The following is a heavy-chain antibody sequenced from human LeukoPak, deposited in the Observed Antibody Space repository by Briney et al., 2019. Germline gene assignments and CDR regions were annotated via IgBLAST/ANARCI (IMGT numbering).Heavy chain of an antibody. CDR3: ARDSPGYGGYSY. Sequence: ETLSLTCAVYGGSFSGYYWSWIRQPPGKGLEWVANIKEDGSAKYYVDSMKGRFTISRDNAKNSLYLQINSLRAEDTAVYYCARDSPGYGGYSYWGQGTLVTVSS. CDR1: GGSFSGYY. CDR2: IKEDGSAK. J-gene: IGHJ4*02. V-gene: IGHV3-7*01. D-gene: IGHD5-12*01.